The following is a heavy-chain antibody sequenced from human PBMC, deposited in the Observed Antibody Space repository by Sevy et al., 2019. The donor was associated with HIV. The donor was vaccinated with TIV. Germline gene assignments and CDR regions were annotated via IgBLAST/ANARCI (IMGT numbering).Heavy chain of an antibody. CDR1: GFTFSIFW. CDR3: ARDKIYGMDV. Sequence: GGSLRLSCTASGFTFSIFWMHWVRQAPGKGLVWVSHINSDGRSTTYADSVKGRFTISRDNAKNTLYRQMNSLRDEGTAVYFCARDKIYGMDVWGQGTTVTVSS. V-gene: IGHV3-74*01. J-gene: IGHJ6*02. CDR2: INSDGRST.